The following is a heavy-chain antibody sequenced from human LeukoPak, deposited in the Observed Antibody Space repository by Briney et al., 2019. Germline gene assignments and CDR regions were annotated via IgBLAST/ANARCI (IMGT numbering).Heavy chain of an antibody. V-gene: IGHV3-11*01. CDR3: ARVISSSSSGGDWFDP. Sequence: PGGSLRLSCAASGFTFSDYYMSWIRQAPGKGLEWVSYISSGGSTIYYADSVKGRFTISRDNAKNSLYLQMNSLRAEDTAVYYCARVISSSSSGGDWFDPWGQGTLVTVSS. J-gene: IGHJ5*02. D-gene: IGHD6-6*01. CDR2: ISSGGSTI. CDR1: GFTFSDYY.